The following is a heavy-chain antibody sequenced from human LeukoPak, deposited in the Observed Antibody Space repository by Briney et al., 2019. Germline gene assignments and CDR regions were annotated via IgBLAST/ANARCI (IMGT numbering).Heavy chain of an antibody. V-gene: IGHV3-7*05. CDR1: GFTFSNYW. CDR2: IKQDGSEQ. J-gene: IGHJ4*02. Sequence: GGSLRLSCAAPGFTFSNYWMSWVRQAPGKGLEWVANIKQDGSEQYYVDSVKGRFTISRDNSKNSLYLQMNSLRAEDTAVYYCVRWSGSWYYWGQGTLVTVSS. D-gene: IGHD6-13*01. CDR3: VRWSGSWYY.